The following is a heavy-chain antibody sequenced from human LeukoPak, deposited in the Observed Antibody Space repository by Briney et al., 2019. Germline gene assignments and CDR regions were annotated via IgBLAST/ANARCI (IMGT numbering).Heavy chain of an antibody. Sequence: SETLSLTCAVYGGSFSGYYWSWIRQPPGKGLEWIGEINHSGSTNYNPSLKSRVTISVDTSKNQFSLQLDSVTPEDTAVYYCARYQATAVDYWGKGTTVTISS. V-gene: IGHV4-34*01. CDR1: GGSFSGYY. CDR2: INHSGST. J-gene: IGHJ6*04. D-gene: IGHD1-1*01. CDR3: ARYQATAVDY.